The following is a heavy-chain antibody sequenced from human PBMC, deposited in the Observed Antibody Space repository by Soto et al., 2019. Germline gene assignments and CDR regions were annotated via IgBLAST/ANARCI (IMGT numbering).Heavy chain of an antibody. D-gene: IGHD1-26*01. V-gene: IGHV2-5*02. CDR3: AHRNTEVGSWTFDR. J-gene: IGHJ2*01. CDR2: LYWDDDK. Sequence: QITLKESGLTLVKPTQTLTLTCTFSGFSLSTSKVDVGWVRQPPGKALAWLALLYWDDDKRFSPSLRSRLTTXKXTXXNPVVLTITNMGPVDTATYYCAHRNTEVGSWTFDRWGRGTLVTVS. CDR1: GFSLSTSKVD.